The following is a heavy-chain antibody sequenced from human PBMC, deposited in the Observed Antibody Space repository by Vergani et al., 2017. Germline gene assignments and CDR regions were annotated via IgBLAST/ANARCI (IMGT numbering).Heavy chain of an antibody. D-gene: IGHD2-2*01. CDR2: ISGSGGST. CDR1: GFTFSSYA. J-gene: IGHJ4*02. V-gene: IGHV3-23*01. CDR3: AKRVWFKGVVPAPIDY. Sequence: EVQLLESGGGLVQPGGSLRLSCAASGFTFSSYAMSWVRQAPGKGLEWVSAISGSGGSTYYADSVKGRFTISRDNSKNTLYLQMKSLRAEDTAVYYCAKRVWFKGVVPAPIDYWGQGTLVTVSS.